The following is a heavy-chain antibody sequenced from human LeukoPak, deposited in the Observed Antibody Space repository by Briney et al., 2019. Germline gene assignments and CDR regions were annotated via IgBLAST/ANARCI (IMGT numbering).Heavy chain of an antibody. CDR3: SRDSPDEAAVGRLYYFAY. CDR2: IWSDGGNK. Sequence: GGSLRLSCAASGFYFSSYGMHWVRQAPGKGLEWVAVIWSDGGNKYYPDSVKGRFTISRDNSKNTLYLQANSLRAEDTAVYYCSRDSPDEAAVGRLYYFAYWGQGTLVTVSS. CDR1: GFYFSSYG. J-gene: IGHJ4*02. D-gene: IGHD6-13*01. V-gene: IGHV3-33*01.